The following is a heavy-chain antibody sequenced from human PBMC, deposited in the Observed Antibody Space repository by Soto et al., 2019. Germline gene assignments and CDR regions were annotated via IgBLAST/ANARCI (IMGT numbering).Heavy chain of an antibody. Sequence: ASVKVSCKASGYTFTSYYMHWVRQAPGQGLERMGIINPSGGSTSYAQKFQGRVTMTRDTSTSTVYMELSSLRSEDTAVYYCARVRLRFLEWLPYDYWGQGTLVTVSS. CDR3: ARVRLRFLEWLPYDY. J-gene: IGHJ4*02. D-gene: IGHD3-3*01. V-gene: IGHV1-46*03. CDR2: INPSGGST. CDR1: GYTFTSYY.